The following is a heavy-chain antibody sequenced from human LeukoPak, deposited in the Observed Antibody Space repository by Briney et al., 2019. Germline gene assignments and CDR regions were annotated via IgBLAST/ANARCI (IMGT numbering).Heavy chain of an antibody. V-gene: IGHV1-2*02. CDR3: ARGATVTTAHWFDP. CDR2: IHPNGGDT. Sequence: ASVKVSCKASGYTFTGYYMHWVRQAPGQGLEWMGWIHPNGGDTNYAQKFQGRVTMTRDTSISTAYMELSSLRSDDTAVYYCARGATVTTAHWFDPWGQGTLVTVSS. J-gene: IGHJ5*02. CDR1: GYTFTGYY. D-gene: IGHD4-17*01.